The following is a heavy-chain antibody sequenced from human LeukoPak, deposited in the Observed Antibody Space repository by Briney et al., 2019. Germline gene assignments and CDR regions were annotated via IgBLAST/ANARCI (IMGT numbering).Heavy chain of an antibody. CDR2: ISSSSSYI. Sequence: PGGSLRLSCAASGFTFSSYSMNWVRQAPGKGLEWVSSISSSSSYIYYADSVRGRFTISRDNAKNSLYLQMNSLRAEDTAVYYCARDNGVGATGQGGAFDIWGQGTMVTVSS. CDR3: ARDNGVGATGQGGAFDI. D-gene: IGHD1-26*01. CDR1: GFTFSSYS. J-gene: IGHJ3*02. V-gene: IGHV3-21*01.